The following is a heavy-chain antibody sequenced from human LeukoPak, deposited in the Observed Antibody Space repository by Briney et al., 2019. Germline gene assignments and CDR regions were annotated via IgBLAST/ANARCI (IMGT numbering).Heavy chain of an antibody. CDR2: IFYTGGT. V-gene: IGHV4-39*07. CDR3: ARQDYWGWFAP. J-gene: IGHJ5*02. CDR1: GDSISSSTYY. Sequence: SETLSLTCTVSGDSISSSTYYWGWIRQPPGKGLEWVGSIFYTGGTYYNPSLKSRVTISVDTSKNQFSLKLTSLTAADTAVYYCARQDYWGWFAPWGQGTLVIVSS. D-gene: IGHD3-16*01.